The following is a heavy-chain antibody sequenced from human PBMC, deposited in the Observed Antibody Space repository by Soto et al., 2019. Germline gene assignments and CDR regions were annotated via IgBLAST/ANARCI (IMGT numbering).Heavy chain of an antibody. Sequence: GSLILSCATSGFTFSRYAMGWVRQAPGKGLEWVSVISGSGVNIHYSDSVKGPFTISRDNSKNTLYLQMNSLRVEDTAVYNCATQDFRGTTGTTWGQGTLVTVSS. J-gene: IGHJ4*02. CDR1: GFTFSRYA. D-gene: IGHD1-1*01. V-gene: IGHV3-23*01. CDR2: ISGSGVNI. CDR3: ATQDFRGTTGTT.